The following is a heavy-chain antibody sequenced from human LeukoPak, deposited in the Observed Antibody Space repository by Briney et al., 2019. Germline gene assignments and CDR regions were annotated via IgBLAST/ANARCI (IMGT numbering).Heavy chain of an antibody. CDR1: GGTFSSYA. J-gene: IGHJ6*02. CDR2: IIPIFGTA. V-gene: IGHV1-69*01. D-gene: IGHD4-11*01. Sequence: SVKVSCKASGGTFSSYAISWVRQAPGQGLEWMGGIIPIFGTANYAQKFQGRVTITADESTSTAYMELSRLRSDDTAVYYCARDRYDYSNYYYYYGMDVWGQGTTVTVSS. CDR3: ARDRYDYSNYYYYYGMDV.